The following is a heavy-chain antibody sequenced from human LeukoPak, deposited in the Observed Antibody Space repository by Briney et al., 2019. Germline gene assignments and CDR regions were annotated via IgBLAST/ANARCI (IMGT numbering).Heavy chain of an antibody. D-gene: IGHD6-19*01. CDR2: IYASGSA. CDR1: GGSISNYY. J-gene: IGHJ4*02. CDR3: AREAPGGSGWTYFDY. Sequence: SETLSLTCTVSGGSISNYYWSWIRQPPGKGLEWIGYIYASGSANYHPSLKSRVTISLDTSENHVSLRLTSVTAEDTAVYYCAREAPGGSGWTYFDYWGQGSLVTVSS. V-gene: IGHV4-59*01.